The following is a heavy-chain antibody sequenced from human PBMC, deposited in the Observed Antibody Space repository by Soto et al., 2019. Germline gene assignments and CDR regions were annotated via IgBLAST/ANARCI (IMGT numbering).Heavy chain of an antibody. D-gene: IGHD6-6*01. V-gene: IGHV3-15*07. CDR1: GFTFSNAW. Sequence: PVRPLILSCAASGFTFSNAWMNWVRQDTGKGLEWVGRIKSKTDGGTTDYAAPVKGRFTISRDDSKNTLYLQMNSLKTEDTAVYYCTTVAARRDYYYYGMDVWGQGTTVTVSS. CDR2: IKSKTDGGTT. CDR3: TTVAARRDYYYYGMDV. J-gene: IGHJ6*02.